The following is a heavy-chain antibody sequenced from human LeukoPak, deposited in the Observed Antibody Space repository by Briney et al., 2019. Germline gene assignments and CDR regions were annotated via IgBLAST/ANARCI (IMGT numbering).Heavy chain of an antibody. CDR3: AKDLGEMATISGDY. CDR2: ISGDGGST. Sequence: GGSLRLSCAASGFTFDDYAMHWVRQAPGKGLEWVSLISGDGGSTYYADFVKGRFTISRDNSKNSLYLQMNSLRTEDTALYYCAKDLGEMATISGDYWGQGTLVTISS. V-gene: IGHV3-43*02. J-gene: IGHJ4*02. D-gene: IGHD5-24*01. CDR1: GFTFDDYA.